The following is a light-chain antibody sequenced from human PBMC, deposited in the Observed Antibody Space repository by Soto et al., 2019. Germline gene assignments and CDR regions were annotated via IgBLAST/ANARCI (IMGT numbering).Light chain of an antibody. CDR3: HQFSSFPFT. J-gene: IGKJ3*01. CDR1: QGISNW. V-gene: IGKV1-12*02. Sequence: DIQMTQSPSSVSASVRDRVTITCRASQGISNWLAWFQQKPGKAPKLLIYASSALQAGVPSRFSGSGSGTDFTLATSSLQPEVVGVYYCHQFSSFPFTFGPGTKVDIK. CDR2: ASS.